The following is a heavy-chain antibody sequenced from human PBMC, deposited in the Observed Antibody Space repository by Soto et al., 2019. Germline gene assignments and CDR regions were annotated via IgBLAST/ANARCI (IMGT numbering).Heavy chain of an antibody. CDR3: ARSFPTTVVPWFDP. CDR2: IYYSGST. J-gene: IGHJ5*02. D-gene: IGHD1-26*01. CDR1: GCSISSGGYY. Sequence: PSETLSLTCTVSGCSISSGGYYWSWIRQHPGKGLEWIGYIYYSGSTYYNPSLKSRVTISVDTSKNQFSLKLSSVTAADTAVYYCARSFPTTVVPWFDPWGQGTLVTVSS. V-gene: IGHV4-31*03.